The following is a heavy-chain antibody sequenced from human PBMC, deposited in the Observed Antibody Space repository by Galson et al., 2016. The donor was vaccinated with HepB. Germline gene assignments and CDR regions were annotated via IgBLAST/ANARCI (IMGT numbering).Heavy chain of an antibody. CDR1: GFTFSSSW. J-gene: IGHJ4*02. CDR2: ISYDGSNK. V-gene: IGHV3-30*18. Sequence: SLRLSCAASGFTFSSSWMHWVCQAPEKGLEWVAVISYDGSNKYYADSVKGRFTISRDNSKNTLYLQMNSLRAEDTAVYYCAKSGRYYGVDHFDYWGQGTLVTVSS. CDR3: AKSGRYYGVDHFDY. D-gene: IGHD4-17*01.